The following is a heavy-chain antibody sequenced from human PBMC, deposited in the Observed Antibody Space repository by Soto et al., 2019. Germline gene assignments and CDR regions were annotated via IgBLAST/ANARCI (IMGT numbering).Heavy chain of an antibody. CDR3: ATERGAAALLYYYNYGMDV. V-gene: IGHV1-18*01. D-gene: IGHD6-13*01. Sequence: ASVKVSCKASGYTFTSYGISWVRQAPGQGLEWMGWISAYNGNTNYAQKLQGRVTMTTDTSTSTAYMELRSLRSDDTAVYYCATERGAAALLYYYNYGMDVWGQGPTVTVSS. CDR1: GYTFTSYG. CDR2: ISAYNGNT. J-gene: IGHJ6*02.